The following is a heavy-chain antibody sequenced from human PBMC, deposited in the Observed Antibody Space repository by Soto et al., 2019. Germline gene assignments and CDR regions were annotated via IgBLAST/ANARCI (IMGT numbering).Heavy chain of an antibody. V-gene: IGHV1-2*02. CDR3: AQDPSSSWYSYFQH. J-gene: IGHJ1*01. CDR1: AYTFTCYY. Sequence: XSVKNSCKASAYTFTCYYMTGVRQAPGQGLEWMGWINPNSGGTNYAQKFQGRVTMTRDTSISTAYMELSRLRSDDTAVYYCAQDPSSSWYSYFQHWGQGTLVTVSS. D-gene: IGHD6-13*01. CDR2: INPNSGGT.